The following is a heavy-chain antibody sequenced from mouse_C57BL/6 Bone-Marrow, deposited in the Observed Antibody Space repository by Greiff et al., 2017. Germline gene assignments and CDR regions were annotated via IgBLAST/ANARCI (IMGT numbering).Heavy chain of an antibody. CDR1: GYAFSSSW. J-gene: IGHJ3*01. CDR2: IYPGDGDT. V-gene: IGHV1-82*01. Sequence: VQLQQSGPELVKPGASVKISCKASGYAFSSSWMNWVKQRPGKGLEWIGRIYPGDGDTNYNGKFKGKATLTAAKSSSTAYMQLSSLTSEDSAVYFCARPFFAYWGQGTLVTVSA. CDR3: ARPFFAY.